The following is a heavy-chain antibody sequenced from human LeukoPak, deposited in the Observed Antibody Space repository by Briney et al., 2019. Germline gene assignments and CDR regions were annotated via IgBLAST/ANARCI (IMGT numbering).Heavy chain of an antibody. D-gene: IGHD5-12*01. CDR2: NSWNSGSI. CDR1: GFILDDYA. CDR3: AKGDVDIVATTLAD. J-gene: IGHJ4*02. V-gene: IGHV3-9*01. Sequence: GGSLRLSCAASGFILDDYAMHWVRQAPGKGLEWVSGNSWNSGSIGYADSVKGRFTISRDNAKNSLYLQMNSLRAEDTALYYCAKGDVDIVATTLADWGQGTLVTVSS.